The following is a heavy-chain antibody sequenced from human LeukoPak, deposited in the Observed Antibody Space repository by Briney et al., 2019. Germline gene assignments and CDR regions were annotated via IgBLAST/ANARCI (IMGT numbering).Heavy chain of an antibody. Sequence: SETLSLTCAVYGGSFSGYYWSWIRQPPGKGLEWIGEINHSGSTDYNTSLKSRVTISVDASENQFSLKLSSVTAADTAVYYCARGGAYCSGGSRNAFDYWGQGTLVTVSS. V-gene: IGHV4-34*01. J-gene: IGHJ4*02. D-gene: IGHD2-15*01. CDR2: INHSGST. CDR1: GGSFSGYY. CDR3: ARGGAYCSGGSRNAFDY.